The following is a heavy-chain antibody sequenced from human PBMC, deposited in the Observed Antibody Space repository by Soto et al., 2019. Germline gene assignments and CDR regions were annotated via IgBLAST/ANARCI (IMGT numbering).Heavy chain of an antibody. CDR3: TTLTELRFLEWLQLDY. V-gene: IGHV3-15*01. CDR2: IKSKTDGGTT. J-gene: IGHJ4*02. Sequence: EVQLVESGGGLVKPGGSLRLSCAASGFTFSNAWMSWVRQAPGKGLEWVGRIKSKTDGGTTDYAAPVKGRFTISRDDSKNTLYLQMNSLKTEDTAVYYSTTLTELRFLEWLQLDYWGQGTLVTVSS. CDR1: GFTFSNAW. D-gene: IGHD3-3*01.